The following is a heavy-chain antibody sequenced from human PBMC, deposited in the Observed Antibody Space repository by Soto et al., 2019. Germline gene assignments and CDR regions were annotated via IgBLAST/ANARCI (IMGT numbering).Heavy chain of an antibody. CDR2: ISAYNGNT. CDR1: GYTFTSYG. J-gene: IGHJ6*02. D-gene: IGHD6-6*01. CDR3: ARDLGMSSSSSPYYYYGMDV. V-gene: IGHV1-18*01. Sequence: QVQLVQSGAEVKKPGASVKVSCKASGYTFTSYGISWVRQAPGQGLEWMGWISAYNGNTNYAQKLQGRGTMTTDTSTSTAYMELRSLRSDDTAVYYCARDLGMSSSSSPYYYYGMDVWGQGTTVTVSS.